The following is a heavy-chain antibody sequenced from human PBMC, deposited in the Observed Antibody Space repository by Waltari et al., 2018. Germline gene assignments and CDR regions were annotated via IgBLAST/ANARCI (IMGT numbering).Heavy chain of an antibody. CDR2: ISYDGSNK. CDR1: GFTFSSYA. V-gene: IGHV3-30*01. Sequence: QVQLVESGGGVVQPGRSLRLSCAASGFTFSSYAMHWVRQAPGKGLGWVAVISYDGSNKYYADSVKGRFTISRDNSKNTLYLQINSLRAEDTAVHYCARDLFGVGVTTIYYYYGMDVWGQGTTVTVSS. D-gene: IGHD1-26*01. CDR3: ARDLFGVGVTTIYYYYGMDV. J-gene: IGHJ6*02.